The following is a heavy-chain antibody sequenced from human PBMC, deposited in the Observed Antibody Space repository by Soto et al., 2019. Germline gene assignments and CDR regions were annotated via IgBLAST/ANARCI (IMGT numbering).Heavy chain of an antibody. D-gene: IGHD3-22*01. CDR1: GYTFTSYG. CDR2: ISAYNGNT. V-gene: IGHV1-18*04. CDR3: ARTQYYDSLAAFDI. Sequence: GASVKVSCKASGYTFTSYGISCVRQAPGQVLEWMGWISAYNGNTNYAQKLQGRVTMTTDTSTSTAYMELRSLRSDDTAVYYCARTQYYDSLAAFDIWGQGTMVTVSS. J-gene: IGHJ3*02.